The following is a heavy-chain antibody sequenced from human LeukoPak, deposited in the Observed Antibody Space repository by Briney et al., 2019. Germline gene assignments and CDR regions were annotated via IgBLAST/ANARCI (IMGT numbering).Heavy chain of an antibody. D-gene: IGHD6-19*01. J-gene: IGHJ5*02. CDR1: GGSISTHY. CDR2: VFDSGRT. Sequence: SETLSLTCTASGGSISTHYWSWIRQPPGKGLEWIGYVFDSGRTKDNPSLKSRATLSADTSKNQFSLRLTSVTAADSAVYYCARNVGWYTHDTWGQGTLVTVSS. V-gene: IGHV4-59*11. CDR3: ARNVGWYTHDT.